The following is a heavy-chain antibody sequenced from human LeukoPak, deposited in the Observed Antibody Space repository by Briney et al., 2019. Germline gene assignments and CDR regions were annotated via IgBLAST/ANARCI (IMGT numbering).Heavy chain of an antibody. D-gene: IGHD5-24*01. CDR2: IIPILGIA. CDR1: GGTFSSYA. J-gene: IGHJ4*02. Sequence: SVKVSCKASGGTFSSYAISWVRQAPGQGLEWMGRIIPILGIANYAQKFQGRVTITADKSTSTAYMELSSLRSDDTAVYYCATPRGWLQLRPFDYWGQGTLVTVSS. V-gene: IGHV1-69*04. CDR3: ATPRGWLQLRPFDY.